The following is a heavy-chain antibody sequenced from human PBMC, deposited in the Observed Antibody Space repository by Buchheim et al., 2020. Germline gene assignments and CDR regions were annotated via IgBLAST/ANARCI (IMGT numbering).Heavy chain of an antibody. J-gene: IGHJ4*02. V-gene: IGHV3-30*18. D-gene: IGHD3-22*01. CDR2: ISYDGSNK. CDR1: GFTFSSYG. Sequence: QVQLVESGEGVVQPGRSLRLSCAASGFTFSSYGMHWVRQAPGKGLEWVAVISYDGSNKYYADSVKGRFTISRDNSKNTLYLQMNSLRAEDTAVYYCAKSAENYYDSSGYDEPDYWGQGTL. CDR3: AKSAENYYDSSGYDEPDY.